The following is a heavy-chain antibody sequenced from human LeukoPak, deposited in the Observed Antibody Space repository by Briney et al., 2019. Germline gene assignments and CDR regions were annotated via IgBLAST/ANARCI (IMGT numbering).Heavy chain of an antibody. V-gene: IGHV3-9*01. CDR1: GFTFDDYA. CDR3: AKGVVATISENFDY. CDR2: LSWNSGSI. D-gene: IGHD5-12*01. J-gene: IGHJ4*02. Sequence: PGRSLRLSCAASGFTFDDYAMHWVRQAPGKGLEWVSGLSWNSGSIGYADSVKGRFTISRDNAKNSLYLQMNSLRAEDTALYYCAKGVVATISENFDYWGQGTLVTVSA.